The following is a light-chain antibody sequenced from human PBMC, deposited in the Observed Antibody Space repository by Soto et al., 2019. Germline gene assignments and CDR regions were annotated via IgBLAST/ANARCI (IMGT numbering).Light chain of an antibody. CDR2: GAS. CDR1: QSVRSSY. J-gene: IGKJ1*01. CDR3: QQYGNSPRT. V-gene: IGKV3-20*01. Sequence: IVLTQSPGTLSLSPWERATLSCRASQSVRSSYVAWYQQKPGQGPRLLIYGASSRATGIPDRFSGSGSGTDFTLTISRLEPEDFAMYYCQQYGNSPRTFGQGTKVDIK.